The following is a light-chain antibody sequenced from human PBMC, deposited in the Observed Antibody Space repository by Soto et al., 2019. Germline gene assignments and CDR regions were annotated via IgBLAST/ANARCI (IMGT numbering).Light chain of an antibody. V-gene: IGKV3-20*01. CDR3: QQSGSSPYT. CDR1: QSVRSSY. CDR2: GAS. Sequence: EIVLTQSPGTLSLSPGERATLSCRASQSVRSSYLAWYQQKPGQAPRLLIYGASSRATGIPDRFSGSGSGTDFNLTISRLEPEDFGVYYCQQSGSSPYTFGQGTKLEIK. J-gene: IGKJ2*01.